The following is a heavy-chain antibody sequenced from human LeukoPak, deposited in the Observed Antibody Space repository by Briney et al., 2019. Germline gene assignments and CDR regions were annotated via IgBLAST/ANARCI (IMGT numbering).Heavy chain of an antibody. Sequence: GGSLRLSCAASGFTFSSYAMSWVRQAPGKGLEWVSVLSTSGGSTYYADSVKGRLTISRDNSKNTLYLQMNSLRAEETALYYCAKGDLPLLYGGAFDSWGQGILVTVSS. CDR2: LSTSGGST. CDR1: GFTFSSYA. J-gene: IGHJ4*02. D-gene: IGHD1-26*01. V-gene: IGHV3-23*01. CDR3: AKGDLPLLYGGAFDS.